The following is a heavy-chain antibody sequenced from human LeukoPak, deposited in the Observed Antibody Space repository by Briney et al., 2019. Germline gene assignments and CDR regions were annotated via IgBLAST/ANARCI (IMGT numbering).Heavy chain of an antibody. J-gene: IGHJ4*02. CDR2: ISYDGSNK. CDR1: GFTFSNYA. CDR3: ANLPL. Sequence: GGSLRLSCATSGFTFSNYAMHWVRQAPGKGLEWVAVISYDGSNKYYADSVKGRFTIFRDNSKNTLYLQMNSLRPEDAAVYYCANLPLWGQGTLVTVSS. V-gene: IGHV3-30*18.